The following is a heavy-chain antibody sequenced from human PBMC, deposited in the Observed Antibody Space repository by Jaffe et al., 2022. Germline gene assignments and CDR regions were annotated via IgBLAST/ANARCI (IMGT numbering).Heavy chain of an antibody. CDR2: IRYDGSNK. D-gene: IGHD6-19*01. CDR3: AKDSRRQWLGYFDY. V-gene: IGHV3-30*02. J-gene: IGHJ4*02. Sequence: QVQLVESGGGVVQPGGSLRLSCAASGFTFSSYGMHWVRQAPGKGLEWVAFIRYDGSNKYYADSVKGRFTISRDNSKNTLYLQMNSLRAEDTAVYYCAKDSRRQWLGYFDYWGQGTLVTVSS. CDR1: GFTFSSYG.